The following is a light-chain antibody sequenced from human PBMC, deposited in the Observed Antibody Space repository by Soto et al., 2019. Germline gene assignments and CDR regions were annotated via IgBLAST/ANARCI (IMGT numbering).Light chain of an antibody. J-gene: IGKJ4*01. CDR2: DAS. V-gene: IGKV3-11*01. CDR1: QTVSSY. Sequence: EIVLTQSPATLSLSPGDRASLSSRASQTVSSYLAWYQQKPGQAPRLLIYDASSRATCIPARFSGSGSGTDFTLTITSLEPEDCAVYYCQQRSDWPSTFGGGTKVEIK. CDR3: QQRSDWPST.